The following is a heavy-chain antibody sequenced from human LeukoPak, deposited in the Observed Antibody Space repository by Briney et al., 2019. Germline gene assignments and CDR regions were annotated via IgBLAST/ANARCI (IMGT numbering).Heavy chain of an antibody. D-gene: IGHD1-14*01. CDR1: GGSMSTYY. J-gene: IGHJ4*02. CDR2: IYYTGST. V-gene: IGHV4-59*01. Sequence: SSETLSLTCTVSGGSMSTYYWTWIRQPPGKGLEWTGFIYYTGSTNYNPSLKSRVTISVDTSKNQFSLKLSSVTAADTAVYYCAGMRITTPTVRTLDYWGQGTLVTVSS. CDR3: AGMRITTPTVRTLDY.